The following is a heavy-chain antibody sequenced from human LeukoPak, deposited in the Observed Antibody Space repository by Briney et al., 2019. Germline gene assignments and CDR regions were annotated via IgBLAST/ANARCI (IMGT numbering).Heavy chain of an antibody. CDR1: GGSFSGYY. CDR2: INHSGST. D-gene: IGHD3-22*01. Sequence: SETLSLTCAVYGGSFSGYYWSLIRQPPGKGLEWIGEINHSGSTNYNPSLKSRVTISVDTSKNQFSLKLSSVTAADTAVYYCARGVRYYYDSSGYYYGSGYYMDVWGKGTTVTVSS. CDR3: ARGVRYYYDSSGYYYGSGYYMDV. J-gene: IGHJ6*03. V-gene: IGHV4-34*01.